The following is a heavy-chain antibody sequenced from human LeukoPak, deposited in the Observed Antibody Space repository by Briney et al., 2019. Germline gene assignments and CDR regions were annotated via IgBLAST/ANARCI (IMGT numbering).Heavy chain of an antibody. J-gene: IGHJ4*02. D-gene: IGHD3-16*01. V-gene: IGHV3-7*01. CDR1: GFTFSTYA. CDR3: ATEHWGPNS. CDR2: IKGDGSDK. Sequence: PGRSLRLSCAASGFTFSTYAMHWVRQAPGKGLEWLANIKGDGSDKNYVDSVKGRFTISRDNAKNSLFLQMSSLRGEDTALYYCATEHWGPNSWGQGTLVTVSS.